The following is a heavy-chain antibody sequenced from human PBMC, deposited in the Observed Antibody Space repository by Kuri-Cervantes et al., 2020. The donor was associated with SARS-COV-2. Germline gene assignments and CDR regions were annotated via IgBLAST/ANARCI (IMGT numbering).Heavy chain of an antibody. Sequence: GEPLKISCAASGFTFSSYAMSWVRQAPGKGLEWVSAISGSGGSTYYADSVKGRFTISRDNSKNTLYLQMNSLRAEDTAVYYCAKSSSGSYVHFQHWGQGTLVTVSS. J-gene: IGHJ1*01. CDR2: ISGSGGST. V-gene: IGHV3-23*01. CDR3: AKSSSGSYVHFQH. CDR1: GFTFSSYA. D-gene: IGHD1-26*01.